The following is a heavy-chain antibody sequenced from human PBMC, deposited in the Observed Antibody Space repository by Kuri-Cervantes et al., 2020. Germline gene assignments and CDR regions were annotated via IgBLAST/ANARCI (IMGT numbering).Heavy chain of an antibody. CDR3: ARDRAHDFWSGYYMHYYYYMDV. CDR1: GYTFTSYD. Sequence: ASVKVSCKASGYTFTSYDINWVRQATGQGLEWMGWMNPNSGNTGYAQKFQGRVTMTRNTSISTAYIELSSLRSEDTAVYYCARDRAHDFWSGYYMHYYYYMDVWGKGTTVTVSS. CDR2: MNPNSGNT. V-gene: IGHV1-8*01. J-gene: IGHJ6*03. D-gene: IGHD3-3*01.